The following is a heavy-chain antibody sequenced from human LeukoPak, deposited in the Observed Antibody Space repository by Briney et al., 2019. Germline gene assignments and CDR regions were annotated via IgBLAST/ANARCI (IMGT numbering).Heavy chain of an antibody. CDR2: FSGSGVRT. CDR1: GFTFSSYA. D-gene: IGHD3-9*01. V-gene: IGHV3-23*01. CDR3: AKGLHVLRYFDWIQ. Sequence: GGSLRLSCAASGFTFSSYAMSWVRQAPGKGLDWVSDFSGSGVRTYYAESVKGRFTISRDNSKNTLYLQMNSLRAEDTAVYYCAKGLHVLRYFDWIQWGQGTLVTVSS. J-gene: IGHJ4*02.